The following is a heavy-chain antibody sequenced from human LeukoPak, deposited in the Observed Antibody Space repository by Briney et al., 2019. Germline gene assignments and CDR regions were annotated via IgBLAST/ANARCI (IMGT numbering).Heavy chain of an antibody. CDR2: ISSSSTI. V-gene: IGHV3-48*01. D-gene: IGHD6-6*01. Sequence: GGSLRLSCAASGFTFSSYSMNWVRQAPGKGLEWVSYISSSSTIYYADSVKGRFTISRDNAKNSLYLQMNSLRAEDTAVYYCAVEYSSSSGRFDYWGQGTLVTVSS. CDR1: GFTFSSYS. CDR3: AVEYSSSSGRFDY. J-gene: IGHJ4*02.